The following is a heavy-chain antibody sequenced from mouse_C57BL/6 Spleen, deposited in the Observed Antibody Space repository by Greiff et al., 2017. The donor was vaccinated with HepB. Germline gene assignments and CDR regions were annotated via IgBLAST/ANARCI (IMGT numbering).Heavy chain of an antibody. J-gene: IGHJ4*01. CDR2: IDPSDSYT. V-gene: IGHV1-59*01. CDR1: GYTFTSYW. CDR3: ARTRIYDGYYDAMDY. D-gene: IGHD2-3*01. Sequence: QVQLQQPGAELVRPGTSVKLSCKASGYTFTSYWMHWVKQRPGQGLEWIGVIDPSDSYTNYNQKFKGKATLTVDTSSSTAYMQLSSLSSEDSAVYYCARTRIYDGYYDAMDYWGQGTSVTVSS.